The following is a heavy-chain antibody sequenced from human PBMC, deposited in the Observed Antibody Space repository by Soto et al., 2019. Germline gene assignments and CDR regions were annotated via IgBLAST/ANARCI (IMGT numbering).Heavy chain of an antibody. V-gene: IGHV3-33*01. Sequence: QVQLVESGGGVVQPGRSLRLSCAASGFTFSSYGMHWVRQAPGKGLEWVSVIWYDGSNKYYADSVKGRFTISRDNSKNTLYLQMNGLRAEDTAVYYCARGPDIVVVPAAGYYYYGMDVWGQGTTVTVSS. CDR3: ARGPDIVVVPAAGYYYYGMDV. D-gene: IGHD2-2*01. J-gene: IGHJ6*02. CDR2: IWYDGSNK. CDR1: GFTFSSYG.